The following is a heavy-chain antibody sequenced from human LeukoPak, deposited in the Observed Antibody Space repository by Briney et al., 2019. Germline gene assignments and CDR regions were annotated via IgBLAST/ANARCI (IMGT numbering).Heavy chain of an antibody. Sequence: PSETLSLTCTVSGYSISSGYYWGWIRQPPGKGLEWIGSIYHSGSTYYNSSLKSRVTISVDTSKNQFSLKLSSVTAADTAVYYCARAGTLYYYDSWFDPWGQGTLVTVSS. CDR2: IYHSGST. CDR3: ARAGTLYYYDSWFDP. CDR1: GYSISSGYY. V-gene: IGHV4-38-2*02. D-gene: IGHD3-22*01. J-gene: IGHJ5*02.